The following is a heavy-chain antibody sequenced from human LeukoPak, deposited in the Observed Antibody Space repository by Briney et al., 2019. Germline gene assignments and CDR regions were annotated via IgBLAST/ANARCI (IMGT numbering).Heavy chain of an antibody. CDR1: GGSISSSSYY. Sequence: SETLSLTCTVSGGSISSSSYYWGWIRQPPGKGLEWIGSIYYSGSTYYNPSLKSRVTISVDTSKNQFSLKLSSVTAADTAVYYCAREITGTTDYWGQGTLVTVSS. V-gene: IGHV4-39*07. CDR3: AREITGTTDY. D-gene: IGHD1-7*01. J-gene: IGHJ4*02. CDR2: IYYSGST.